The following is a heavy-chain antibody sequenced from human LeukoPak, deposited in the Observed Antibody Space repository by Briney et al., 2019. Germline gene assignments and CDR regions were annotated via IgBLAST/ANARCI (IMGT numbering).Heavy chain of an antibody. J-gene: IGHJ4*02. Sequence: GGSLRLSCEVSGSTFSSHWMHWVRQAPGKGLVWVSRINHVGTDTSYADSVKGRFTISKDNAKNTVYLQMNNLRAEDTAVYYCVSFYETYWGRGTLVTVSS. CDR3: VSFYETY. D-gene: IGHD2-2*01. CDR1: GSTFSSHW. V-gene: IGHV3-74*01. CDR2: INHVGTDT.